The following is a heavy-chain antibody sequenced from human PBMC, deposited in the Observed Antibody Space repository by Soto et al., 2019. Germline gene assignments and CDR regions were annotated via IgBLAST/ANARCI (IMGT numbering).Heavy chain of an antibody. CDR1: GFTFSSYG. D-gene: IGHD5-18*01. CDR3: ARAPPSYSYGLGY. V-gene: IGHV3-33*01. J-gene: IGHJ4*02. Sequence: QVQLVESGGGVVQPGRSLRLSCAASGFTFSSYGMHWVRQAPGKGLEWVAVIWYDGSNKYYADSVKGRFTISRDNSKNTLDLQMNSLRAEDTAVYYCARAPPSYSYGLGYWGQGTLVTVSS. CDR2: IWYDGSNK.